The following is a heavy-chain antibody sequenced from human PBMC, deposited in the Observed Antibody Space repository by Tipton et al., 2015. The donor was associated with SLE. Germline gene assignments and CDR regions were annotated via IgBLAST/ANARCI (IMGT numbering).Heavy chain of an antibody. Sequence: LRLSCTVSGGSISSSSYYWGWVRQPPGKGLEWIGRIYYSGSTYYNPSLKSRVTISVDTSKNQFSLKQSSVTAADTAVYYCARTNFDYGDADYWGQGTLVTVSS. D-gene: IGHD4-17*01. CDR1: GGSISSSSYY. V-gene: IGHV4-39*07. J-gene: IGHJ4*02. CDR2: IYYSGST. CDR3: ARTNFDYGDADY.